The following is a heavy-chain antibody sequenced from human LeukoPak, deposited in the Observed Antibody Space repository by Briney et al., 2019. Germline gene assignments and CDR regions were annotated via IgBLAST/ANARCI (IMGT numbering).Heavy chain of an antibody. CDR2: ISSSSTYI. CDR3: AKDMIAAADPFDY. Sequence: GGSLRLSCAASGFTFTSYSMDWVRQAPGKGLEWVSSISSSSTYIHYADSVKGRFTVSRDNTKNSLYLQVNSLRAEDTALYYCAKDMIAAADPFDYWGQGTLVTVSS. V-gene: IGHV3-21*01. D-gene: IGHD6-13*01. CDR1: GFTFTSYS. J-gene: IGHJ4*02.